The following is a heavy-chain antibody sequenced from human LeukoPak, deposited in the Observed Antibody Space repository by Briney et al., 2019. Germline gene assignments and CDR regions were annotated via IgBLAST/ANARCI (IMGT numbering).Heavy chain of an antibody. D-gene: IGHD2-2*01. CDR3: ARVVVVPAAMLGYYYYYGMDV. V-gene: IGHV1-18*01. CDR1: GYTFTSYG. Sequence: ASVKVSCKASGYTFTSYGISWVRQAPGQGLEWMGWISAYNGNTNYAQKLQGRVTMTTDTSTSTAYMELRSLRSDDTAVYYCARVVVVPAAMLGYYYYYGMDVWGKGTTVTVSS. J-gene: IGHJ6*04. CDR2: ISAYNGNT.